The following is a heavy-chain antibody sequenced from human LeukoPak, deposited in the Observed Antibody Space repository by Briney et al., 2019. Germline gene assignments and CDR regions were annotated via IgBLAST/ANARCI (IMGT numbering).Heavy chain of an antibody. CDR2: IFPGGNT. CDR3: AGNRDAYFLNAFDI. Sequence: SQTLSLTCTVSGGSISSGTYYWNWMRQPAGKGLEWLGRIFPGGNTYFNPSLKSRVAISVDSSKNQFSLTLSSVTAADTAVYYCAGNRDAYFLNAFDIWGQGTMVTVSS. V-gene: IGHV4-61*02. J-gene: IGHJ3*02. CDR1: GGSISSGTYY. D-gene: IGHD5-24*01.